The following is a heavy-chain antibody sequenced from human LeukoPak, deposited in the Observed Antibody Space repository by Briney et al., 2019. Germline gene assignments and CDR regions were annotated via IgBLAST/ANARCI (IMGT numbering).Heavy chain of an antibody. D-gene: IGHD5-18*01. CDR1: GYTLTELS. V-gene: IGHV1-24*01. CDR3: ATDGESGGYSFKNAFDI. Sequence: ASVKVSCKVSGYTLTELSMHWVRQAPGKGLEWMGGFDPEDGETIYAQKFQGRDTMTEDTSTDTAYMELSSLRSEDTAVYYCATDGESGGYSFKNAFDIWGQGTMVTVSS. CDR2: FDPEDGET. J-gene: IGHJ3*02.